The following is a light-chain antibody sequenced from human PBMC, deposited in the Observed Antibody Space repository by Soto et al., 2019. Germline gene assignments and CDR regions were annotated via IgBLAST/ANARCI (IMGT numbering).Light chain of an antibody. CDR2: GAS. CDR1: QSVSSS. J-gene: IGKJ5*01. V-gene: IGKV3-15*01. CDR3: QQYNNWPPIT. Sequence: EVVLTQSPGTLSLSPGEGATLSCRASQSVSSSYIAWYQRRPGQTPSLLIYGASTRATGIPARFSGSGSGTEFTLTISILQSEDFAVYSCQQYNNWPPITFGQGTRPEIK.